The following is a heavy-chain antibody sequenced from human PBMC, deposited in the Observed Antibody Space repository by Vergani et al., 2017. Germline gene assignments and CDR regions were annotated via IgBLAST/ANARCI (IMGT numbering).Heavy chain of an antibody. CDR2: IYSTGST. V-gene: IGHV4-59*13. CDR1: GGSFNTYY. Sequence: QVQLEESGPGLVKPSETLSLTCTVSGGSFNTYYWNWIRKSPGTGLEWNGYIYSTGSTNYNPSLNSRVTMAVDTSKNKFSLKLRSVTAADTAVYFCARVMYRDESATGSRLEGMDIWCQGTTVT. D-gene: IGHD3-9*01. J-gene: IGHJ6*02. CDR3: ARVMYRDESATGSRLEGMDI.